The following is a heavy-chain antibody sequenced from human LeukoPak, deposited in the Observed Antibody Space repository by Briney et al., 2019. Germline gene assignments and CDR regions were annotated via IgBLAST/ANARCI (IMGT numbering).Heavy chain of an antibody. D-gene: IGHD3-22*01. CDR2: IIPILGIA. J-gene: IGHJ6*02. CDR3: ARGPTTDSSGFLSYYYGMDV. CDR1: GGTFSSYA. Sequence: PVASVKVSCKASGGTFSSYAISWVRQAPGQGLEWMGRIIPILGIANYAQKFQGRVTITADKSTSTAYMELSSLRSEDTAVYYCARGPTTDSSGFLSYYYGMDVWGQGTTVTVSS. V-gene: IGHV1-69*04.